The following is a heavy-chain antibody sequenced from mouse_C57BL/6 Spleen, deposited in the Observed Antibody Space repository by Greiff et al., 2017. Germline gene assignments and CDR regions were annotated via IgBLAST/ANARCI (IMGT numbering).Heavy chain of an antibody. Sequence: QVQLQQPGAELVRPGSSVKLSCKASGYTFTSYWMDWVKQRPGQGLEWIGNIYPSDSETHYNQKFKDKATLTVDKSSSTAYMQLSSLTSEDSAVYYCAMVTTRGYFDYWGQGTTLTVSS. CDR3: AMVTTRGYFDY. CDR1: GYTFTSYW. V-gene: IGHV1-61*01. CDR2: IYPSDSET. D-gene: IGHD2-2*01. J-gene: IGHJ2*01.